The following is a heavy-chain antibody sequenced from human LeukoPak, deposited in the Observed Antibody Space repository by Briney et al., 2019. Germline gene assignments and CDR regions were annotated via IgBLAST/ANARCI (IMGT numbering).Heavy chain of an antibody. CDR2: IFYSGST. J-gene: IGHJ4*02. D-gene: IGHD5-18*01. V-gene: IGHV4-59*01. Sequence: SETLSLTCTVSGGSFSSYYWSWIRQPPGKGLVYIGYIFYSGSTNYNPSLKSRVTISLDTSKNQFSLRLSSVTAADTAVYYCARFRYIYGSFGYWGQGTLVTVSS. CDR3: ARFRYIYGSFGY. CDR1: GGSFSSYY.